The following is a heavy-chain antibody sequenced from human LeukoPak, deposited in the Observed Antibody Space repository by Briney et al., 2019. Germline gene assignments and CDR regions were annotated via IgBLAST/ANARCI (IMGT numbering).Heavy chain of an antibody. Sequence: AGSLRLSCAASGFTFSSYSMNWVRQAPGKGLEWVASISSSSSYIYYADSVKGRFTISRDNAKNSLYLQMNSLRAEDTAVYYCAREMYSSSWYARPFDYWGQGTLVTVSS. CDR1: GFTFSSYS. D-gene: IGHD6-13*01. V-gene: IGHV3-21*01. CDR3: AREMYSSSWYARPFDY. CDR2: ISSSSSYI. J-gene: IGHJ4*02.